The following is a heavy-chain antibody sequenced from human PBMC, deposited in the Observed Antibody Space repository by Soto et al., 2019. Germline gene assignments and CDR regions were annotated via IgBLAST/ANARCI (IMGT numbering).Heavy chain of an antibody. V-gene: IGHV1-69*13. CDR3: ARDLRLGWFDP. CDR2: IIPILGTA. J-gene: IGHJ5*02. CDR1: GGPFSSYA. Sequence: SVKVSCKASGGPFSSYAISWVRQAPGQGLEWMGGIIPILGTANYAQKFQGRVTITADESTSTAYMELSSLRSEDTAVYYCARDLRLGWFDPWGQGTLVTVTS. D-gene: IGHD3-10*01.